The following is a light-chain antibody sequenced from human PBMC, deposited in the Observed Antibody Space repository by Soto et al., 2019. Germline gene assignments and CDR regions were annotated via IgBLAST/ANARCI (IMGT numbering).Light chain of an antibody. Sequence: DIVLTQSPGTLYLSPGEGATLSCRASQSVSSNYLAWYQQKPGRAPRLLIFAASRRATGIPDRFSGSGSGTDFTLTISRLEPEDVASYYWQQYGSSPVYTFGQGTKLEIK. CDR3: QQYGSSPVYT. CDR2: AAS. CDR1: QSVSSNY. J-gene: IGKJ2*01. V-gene: IGKV3-20*01.